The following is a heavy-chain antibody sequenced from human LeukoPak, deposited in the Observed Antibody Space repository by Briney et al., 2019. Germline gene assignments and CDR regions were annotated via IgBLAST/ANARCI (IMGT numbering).Heavy chain of an antibody. CDR2: INPNSGGT. Sequence: ASVKVSCKASGYTFTGYYMHWGRQAPGQGLEWMGWINPNSGGTNYAQKFQGRVTMTRDTSISTAYMELSRLRSDDTAVYYCAREHCSGGSCYPLGGFDPWGQGTLVTVSS. CDR1: GYTFTGYY. J-gene: IGHJ5*02. V-gene: IGHV1-2*02. CDR3: AREHCSGGSCYPLGGFDP. D-gene: IGHD2-15*01.